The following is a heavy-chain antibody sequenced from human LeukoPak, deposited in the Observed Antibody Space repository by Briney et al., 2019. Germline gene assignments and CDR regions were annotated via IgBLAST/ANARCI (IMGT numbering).Heavy chain of an antibody. D-gene: IGHD2-15*01. CDR2: INPSGGST. CDR3: ALNLYCSGGSCYSSNWFDP. V-gene: IGHV1-46*01. Sequence: ASVKVSCKASGYTFTSYYMHWVRQAPGQGLEWMGIINPSGGSTSYAQKFQGRVTMTRDTSTSTVYMEVSSLRSEDTAVYYCALNLYCSGGSCYSSNWFDPWGQGTLVTVSS. CDR1: GYTFTSYY. J-gene: IGHJ5*02.